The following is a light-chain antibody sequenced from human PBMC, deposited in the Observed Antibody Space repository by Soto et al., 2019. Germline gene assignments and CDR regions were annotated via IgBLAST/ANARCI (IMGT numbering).Light chain of an antibody. CDR3: QQLNDYPIT. J-gene: IGKJ5*01. V-gene: IGKV1-9*01. CDR2: SAS. CDR1: QIISSY. Sequence: EIPLTQSPSFLSASVGDRVTITCRASQIISSYLAWYQQKPGKAPNVLIYSASTLQSGVPARFSGSGSGTLFTLTISSLQPEDFATYYCQQLNDYPITFGQGTRLEIK.